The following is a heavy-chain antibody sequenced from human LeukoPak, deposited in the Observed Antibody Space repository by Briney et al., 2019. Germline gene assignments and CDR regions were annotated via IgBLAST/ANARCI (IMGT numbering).Heavy chain of an antibody. J-gene: IGHJ4*02. D-gene: IGHD3-22*01. CDR3: ARGGTYYSSGYYYYFDY. Sequence: SVKVSCKASGGTFSSYAISWVRQAPGQGLEWMGRIIPIFGTANYAQKFQGRVTITTDESTSTAYVELSSLRSEDTAVYYCARGGTYYSSGYYYYFDYWGQGTLVTVSS. V-gene: IGHV1-69*05. CDR2: IIPIFGTA. CDR1: GGTFSSYA.